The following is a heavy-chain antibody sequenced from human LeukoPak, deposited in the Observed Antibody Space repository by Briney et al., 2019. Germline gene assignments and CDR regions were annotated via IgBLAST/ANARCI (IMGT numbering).Heavy chain of an antibody. Sequence: ASVKVSCKASGYTFTSYDIHWVRQATGQGLEWMGWMNPNSGNTGYAQKFQGRVTMTRNTSISTAYMELSSLRSEDTAVYYCARRYYYDSSGYYFWDYYYGTDVWGQGTTVTVSS. CDR2: MNPNSGNT. J-gene: IGHJ6*02. CDR3: ARRYYYDSSGYYFWDYYYGTDV. CDR1: GYTFTSYD. D-gene: IGHD3-22*01. V-gene: IGHV1-8*01.